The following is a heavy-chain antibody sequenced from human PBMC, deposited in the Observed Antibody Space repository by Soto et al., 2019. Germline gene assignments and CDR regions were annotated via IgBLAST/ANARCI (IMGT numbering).Heavy chain of an antibody. D-gene: IGHD3-22*01. CDR3: ARDYYDSSGYPWSYYGMDV. CDR1: GYSFTSYW. V-gene: IGHV5-51*01. J-gene: IGHJ6*02. CDR2: IYPGDSDT. Sequence: PGESLKISCKGSGYSFTSYWIGWVSQMPGKVLEWMGIIYPGDSDTRYSPSFQGQVTISADKSISTAYLQWSSLKASDTAMYYCARDYYDSSGYPWSYYGMDVWGQGTTVTVSS.